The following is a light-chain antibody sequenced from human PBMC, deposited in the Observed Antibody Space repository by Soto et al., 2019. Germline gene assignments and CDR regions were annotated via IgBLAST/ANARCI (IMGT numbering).Light chain of an antibody. CDR2: EGT. Sequence: QSALAQPASVSGSPGQSIAISCTRTSSDVGSSNLLSWYQHHPGKAPKLIIYEGTRRPSGVSGRFSGSMSGNTASLTISGLQAEDEAEYYCCSFARGSTSYVFGTGTKVTVL. V-gene: IGLV2-23*01. J-gene: IGLJ1*01. CDR1: SSDVGSSNL. CDR3: CSFARGSTSYV.